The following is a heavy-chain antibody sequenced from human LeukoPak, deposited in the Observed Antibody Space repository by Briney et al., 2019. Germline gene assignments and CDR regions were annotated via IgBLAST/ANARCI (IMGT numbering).Heavy chain of an antibody. D-gene: IGHD2-21*01. CDR1: GGSISSYY. V-gene: IGHV4-59*12. CDR2: IYYSGST. J-gene: IGHJ4*02. Sequence: SETLSLTCTVSGGSISSYYWSWIRQPPGKGLEWIGYIYYSGSTNYNPSLKSRVTISVDTSKNQFSLKLSSVTAADTAVYYCATGKNCGGDCSNFDYWGQGTLVTVSS. CDR3: ATGKNCGGDCSNFDY.